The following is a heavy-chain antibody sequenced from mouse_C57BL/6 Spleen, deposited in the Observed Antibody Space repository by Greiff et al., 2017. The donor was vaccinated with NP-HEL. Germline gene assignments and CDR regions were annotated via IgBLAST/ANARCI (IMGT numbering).Heavy chain of an antibody. CDR3: TRGDYPYWYFDV. D-gene: IGHD1-1*02. Sequence: QVQLQQSGAELVRPGASVTLSCKASCYTFTDYEMHWVKQTPVHGLEWIGAIDPETGGTAYNQKFKGKAILTADKSSSTAYMELRSLTSEDSAVYYCTRGDYPYWYFDVWGTGTTVTVSS. CDR1: CYTFTDYE. V-gene: IGHV1-15*01. CDR2: IDPETGGT. J-gene: IGHJ1*03.